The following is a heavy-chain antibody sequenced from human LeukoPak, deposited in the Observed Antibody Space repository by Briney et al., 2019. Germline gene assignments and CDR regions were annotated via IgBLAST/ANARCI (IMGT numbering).Heavy chain of an antibody. Sequence: GGSLRLSCAPSGFTFSSYWMHWVRHCPGEGLVWVSRINSDGKSTSYADSVKGRFTISRDNAKDTLYLQMNSLRAEDTAVYFCAKSRAGSSGFYFDYWGQGTLVTVSS. CDR1: GFTFSSYW. D-gene: IGHD3-22*01. CDR2: INSDGKST. J-gene: IGHJ4*02. CDR3: AKSRAGSSGFYFDY. V-gene: IGHV3-74*01.